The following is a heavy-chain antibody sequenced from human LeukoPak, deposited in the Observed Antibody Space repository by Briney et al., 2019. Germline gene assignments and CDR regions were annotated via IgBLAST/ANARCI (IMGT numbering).Heavy chain of an antibody. CDR3: AREIAGGCDY. J-gene: IGHJ4*02. V-gene: IGHV3-74*01. Sequence: PGGSLRLSCAASGFTFSNYWMHWVRQAPGKGLVWVSRIYSDGGNTGYADFVKGRFTISKDNAKNTLYLQMNSLRAEDTAVYFCAREIAGGCDYWGQETLVTVSS. D-gene: IGHD2/OR15-2a*01. CDR1: GFTFSNYW. CDR2: IYSDGGNT.